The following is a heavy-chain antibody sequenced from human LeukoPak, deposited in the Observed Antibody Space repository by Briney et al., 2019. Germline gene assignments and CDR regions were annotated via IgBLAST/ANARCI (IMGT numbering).Heavy chain of an antibody. CDR3: ARECGGVCYNWFDP. J-gene: IGHJ5*02. D-gene: IGHD2-21*02. Sequence: GGSLRLSCSASGFTFSFYDMHWVRQAPGKGLEYVSAINNHGDSTYYADSVRGRFTLSRDNSKNTLYLQMSSLRPEDTAVYYCARECGGVCYNWFDPWGQGTLVTVSS. CDR1: GFTFSFYD. CDR2: INNHGDST. V-gene: IGHV3-64D*06.